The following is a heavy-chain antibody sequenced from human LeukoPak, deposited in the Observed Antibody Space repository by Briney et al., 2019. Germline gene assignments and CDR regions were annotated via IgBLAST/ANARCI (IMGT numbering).Heavy chain of an antibody. V-gene: IGHV4-39*07. Sequence: SETLSLTCTVSGGSISSSSYYWGWIRQPPGKGLEWIGSIYYSGSTYYNPSPKSRVTISVDTSKNQFSLKLSSVTAADTAVYYCARAPVGGQQLDHYFDYWGQGTLVTVSS. CDR2: IYYSGST. CDR1: GGSISSSSYY. D-gene: IGHD6-13*01. CDR3: ARAPVGGQQLDHYFDY. J-gene: IGHJ4*02.